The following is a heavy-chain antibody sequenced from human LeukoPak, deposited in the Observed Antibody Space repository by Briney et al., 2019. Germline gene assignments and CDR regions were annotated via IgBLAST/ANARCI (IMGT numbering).Heavy chain of an antibody. D-gene: IGHD6-19*01. CDR3: ARSGSGWYPDY. CDR1: GFTFSSYS. J-gene: IGHJ4*02. V-gene: IGHV3-21*01. CDR2: ISSSSSYI. Sequence: GSLRLSCAASGFTFSSYSMNWVRQAPGKGLEWVSYISSSSSYIYYAGSVKGRFTISRDNAKNSLFLQMNSLRAEDTAVCYCARSGSGWYPDYWGQGTLVTVSS.